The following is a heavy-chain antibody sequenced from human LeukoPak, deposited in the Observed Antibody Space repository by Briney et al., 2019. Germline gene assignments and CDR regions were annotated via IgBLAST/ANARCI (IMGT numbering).Heavy chain of an antibody. D-gene: IGHD3-22*01. CDR2: ISAYNGNT. CDR3: VRDPFYDSSGYDDAFDI. Sequence: GASVKVSCKASGYTFTSYGISWVRQAPGQGLEWMGWISAYNGNTNYAQKLQGRVTMTTDTSTSTAYMELRSLRSDDTAVYYCVRDPFYDSSGYDDAFDIWGQGTMVTVSS. J-gene: IGHJ3*02. V-gene: IGHV1-18*01. CDR1: GYTFTSYG.